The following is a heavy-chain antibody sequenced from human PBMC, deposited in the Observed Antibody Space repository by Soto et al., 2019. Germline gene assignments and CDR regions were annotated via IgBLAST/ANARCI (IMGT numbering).Heavy chain of an antibody. CDR1: GYTFTSYA. J-gene: IGHJ4*02. Sequence: GASVKVSCKASGYTFTSYAMHWVRQAPGQRLEWMGWINAGNGNTKYSQRFQGRVTITRDTSASTAYMELSSLRSEDTAVYYCARGYCISTSCSGFDYWGQGTLVTVYS. D-gene: IGHD2-2*01. CDR3: ARGYCISTSCSGFDY. V-gene: IGHV1-3*01. CDR2: INAGNGNT.